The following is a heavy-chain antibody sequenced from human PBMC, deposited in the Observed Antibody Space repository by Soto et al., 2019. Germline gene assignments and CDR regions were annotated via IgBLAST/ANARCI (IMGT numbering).Heavy chain of an antibody. J-gene: IGHJ4*02. D-gene: IGHD3-22*01. V-gene: IGHV1-18*01. CDR3: ARDTSYYYDSSGENFDY. CDR1: GYTFTSYG. CDR2: ISAYGGST. Sequence: GASVKVSCKASGYTFTSYGISWVRQAPGQGLEWMGIISAYGGSTSYAQKLQGRVTMTRDTSTSTVYMELSSLRSEDTAVYYCARDTSYYYDSSGENFDYWGQGTLVTVSS.